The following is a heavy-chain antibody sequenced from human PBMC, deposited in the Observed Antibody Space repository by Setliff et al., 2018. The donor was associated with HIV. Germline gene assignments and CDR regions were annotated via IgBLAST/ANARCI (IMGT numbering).Heavy chain of an antibody. D-gene: IGHD3-16*01. Sequence: PTLVSTTQTLTLTCTFSGFSLTTSGVGVGWIRQSPGKALDWLGLIYWDDDKRYSPSLKSRLTITRDTSKNQVILTMTNVDPADTATYYCAHYVLNPYDAFDLWGQGTMVTVSS. V-gene: IGHV2-5*02. CDR1: GFSLTTSGVG. CDR2: IYWDDDK. J-gene: IGHJ3*01. CDR3: AHYVLNPYDAFDL.